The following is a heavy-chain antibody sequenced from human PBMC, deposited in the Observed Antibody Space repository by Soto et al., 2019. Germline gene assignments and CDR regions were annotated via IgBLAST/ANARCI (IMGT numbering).Heavy chain of an antibody. CDR1: GFTFRNYD. D-gene: IGHD6-13*01. CDR3: AKPIVAAGYYGMDV. J-gene: IGHJ6*02. Sequence: HPGGSLRLSCAASGFTFRNYDMHWVRQAPGKGLEWMGVISFDGIKKYYADSVKGRFTISRDSSKNKLYLQMNSLRPEDTAVYYCAKPIVAAGYYGMDVWGQGTTVTVSS. CDR2: ISFDGIKK. V-gene: IGHV3-30*18.